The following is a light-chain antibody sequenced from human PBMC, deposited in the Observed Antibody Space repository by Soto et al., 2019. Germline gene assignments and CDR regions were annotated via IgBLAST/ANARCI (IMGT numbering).Light chain of an antibody. V-gene: IGKV1-12*01. Sequence: DIQMTQSPSSVSASVGDRVSITCRASQAISTWLAWYQQKPGKAPQLLIYAASNLQSGVPSRFSGSGSGTDFTLTISSLQPEDFATYYCQQTNSFPLTFGGGTKVDIK. CDR2: AAS. CDR1: QAISTW. J-gene: IGKJ4*01. CDR3: QQTNSFPLT.